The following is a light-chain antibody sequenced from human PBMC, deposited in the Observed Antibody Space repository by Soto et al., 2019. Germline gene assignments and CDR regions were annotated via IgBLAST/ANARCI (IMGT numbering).Light chain of an antibody. J-gene: IGKJ1*01. CDR3: MQALQLRT. CDR2: LGS. CDR1: QSLLHSDGYNY. Sequence: DIVMTQSPLSLPVTPGEPASISCRSSQSLLHSDGYNYLDWYLQKPGQSPQLLIYLGSNRASGVPDRFSGSGSGTDFTLRISRVEAEDVGVYYCMQALQLRTFGQVTKVDIK. V-gene: IGKV2-28*01.